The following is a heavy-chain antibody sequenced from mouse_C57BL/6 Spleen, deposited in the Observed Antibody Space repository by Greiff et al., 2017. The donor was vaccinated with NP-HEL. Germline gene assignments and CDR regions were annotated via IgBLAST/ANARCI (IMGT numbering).Heavy chain of an antibody. CDR2: IDPSDSYT. Sequence: QVQLQQPGAELVRPGTSVKLSCKASGYTFTSYWMHWVKQRPGQGLEWIGVIDPSDSYTNYNQKFKGKATLTVDTSSSTAYMQLSSLTSEDSAVYYCARWESTMVPFDYWGQGTTLTVSS. V-gene: IGHV1-59*01. CDR1: GYTFTSYW. J-gene: IGHJ2*01. CDR3: ARWESTMVPFDY. D-gene: IGHD2-1*01.